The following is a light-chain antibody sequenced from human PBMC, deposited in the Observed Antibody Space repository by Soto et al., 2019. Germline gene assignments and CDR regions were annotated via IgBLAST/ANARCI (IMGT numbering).Light chain of an antibody. CDR3: RSYTRSSPSV. Sequence: QSVLTQPPSVSGSPGQSVTISCTGTSSDVGSYNRVSWYQQPPGTAPKLMIYEVGNRPSGVPDRFSGSKSGNTASLTISGLQAEDEADYYCRSYTRSSPSVFGTGTKVTVL. CDR1: SSDVGSYNR. V-gene: IGLV2-18*02. CDR2: EVG. J-gene: IGLJ1*01.